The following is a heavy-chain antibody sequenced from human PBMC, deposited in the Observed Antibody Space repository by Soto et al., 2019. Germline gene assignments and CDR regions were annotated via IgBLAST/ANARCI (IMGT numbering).Heavy chain of an antibody. CDR2: IYHSGST. J-gene: IGHJ6*02. CDR1: GGSISSSNW. D-gene: IGHD4-4*01. Sequence: SETLSLTCAVSGGSISSSNWWSWVRQPPGKGLEWIVEIYHSGSTNYNPSLKSRVTISVDKSKNQFSLKLSSVTAADTAVYYCARGEMTTVKENYGMDVWGQGTTVTVSS. CDR3: ARGEMTTVKENYGMDV. V-gene: IGHV4-4*02.